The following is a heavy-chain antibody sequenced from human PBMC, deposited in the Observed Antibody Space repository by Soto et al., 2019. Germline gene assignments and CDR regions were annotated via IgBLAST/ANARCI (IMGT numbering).Heavy chain of an antibody. Sequence: LSLTCTVSGGSISSGGYYWSWIRQHPGKGLEWIGYIYYGGSTYYNPSLKSRVTISVDTSKNQFSLKLSSVTAADTAVYYCARIPQGFGELLDYWFDPWGQGTLVTVSS. CDR3: ARIPQGFGELLDYWFDP. V-gene: IGHV4-31*03. CDR2: IYYGGST. J-gene: IGHJ5*02. D-gene: IGHD3-10*01. CDR1: GGSISSGGYY.